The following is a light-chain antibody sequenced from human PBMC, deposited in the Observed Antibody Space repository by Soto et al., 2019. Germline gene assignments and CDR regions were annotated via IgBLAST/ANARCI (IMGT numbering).Light chain of an antibody. CDR3: QHYDNLPPFT. Sequence: DIQMTQSPSSLSASVGDRVTITCQASQDIRKYLNWYQQKPGRAHKLLIYGASNLETGVPSRFSGSGYGTDFTFTISSLQPEDIATYFCQHYDNLPPFTFGPGTKVAIK. CDR1: QDIRKY. J-gene: IGKJ3*01. V-gene: IGKV1-33*01. CDR2: GAS.